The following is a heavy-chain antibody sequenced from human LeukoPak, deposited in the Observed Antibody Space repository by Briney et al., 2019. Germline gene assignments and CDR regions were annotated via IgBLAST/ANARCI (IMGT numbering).Heavy chain of an antibody. CDR3: ARDGRNTTNYNWFDS. J-gene: IGHJ5*01. V-gene: IGHV3-53*01. CDR2: IYSGGNT. CDR1: GFTFSDYY. D-gene: IGHD2/OR15-2a*01. Sequence: GGSLRLSCAASGFTFSDYYMSWIRQAPGKGLECVSLIYSGGNTYYADSVKGRFTISRDNSKNTLYLQMDSLRAEDTAVYYCARDGRNTTNYNWFDSWGQGTLVTVSS.